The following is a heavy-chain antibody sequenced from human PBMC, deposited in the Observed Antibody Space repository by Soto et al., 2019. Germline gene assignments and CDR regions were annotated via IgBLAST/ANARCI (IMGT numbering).Heavy chain of an antibody. D-gene: IGHD6-19*01. CDR2: IYWNDEK. V-gene: IGHV2-5*01. J-gene: IGHJ4*02. Sequence: SGPTLVNSTQTLTLTCTFSGFSLTTSGVGVGWIRQPPGKALEWLALIYWNDEKRYSPSLKSRLTITKDTSRNQDVHTMTNMDPRDTATYDCAHRSRWLANFECWGKGTRGTVAS. CDR3: AHRSRWLANFEC. CDR1: GFSLTTSGVG.